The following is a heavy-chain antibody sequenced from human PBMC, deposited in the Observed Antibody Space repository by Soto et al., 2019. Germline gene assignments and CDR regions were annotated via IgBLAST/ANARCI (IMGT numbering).Heavy chain of an antibody. CDR2: ISAYNGNT. Sequence: ASVKVSCKASGYAFTSYDISWVRQAPGEGLEWMGWISAYNGNTNYAQKLQGRVTMTTDTSTSTAYMELRSLRSDDTAVYYCARDLYRCSDSSGWYMEASWGQGTLVTVSS. CDR1: GYAFTSYD. V-gene: IGHV1-18*01. CDR3: ARDLYRCSDSSGWYMEAS. D-gene: IGHD6-19*01. J-gene: IGHJ4*02.